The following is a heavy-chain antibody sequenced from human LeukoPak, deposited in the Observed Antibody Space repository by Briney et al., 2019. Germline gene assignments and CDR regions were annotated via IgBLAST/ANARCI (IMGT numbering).Heavy chain of an antibody. CDR3: ARVSGYDWASFSDY. Sequence: SETLSLTCAVYGGSFSGYYWSWIRQPPGKGLEWIGEINHSGSTNYNPSLKSRVTISVDTSKNQFSLKLSSVTAADTAVYYCARVSGYDWASFSDYWGQGTLVTVSS. CDR2: INHSGST. V-gene: IGHV4-34*01. CDR1: GGSFSGYY. D-gene: IGHD5-12*01. J-gene: IGHJ4*02.